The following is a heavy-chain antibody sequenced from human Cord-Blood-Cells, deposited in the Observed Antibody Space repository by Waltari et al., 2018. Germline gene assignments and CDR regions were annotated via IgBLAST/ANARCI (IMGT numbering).Heavy chain of an antibody. J-gene: IGHJ4*02. V-gene: IGHV3-30*18. CDR1: GFTFSSNG. CDR3: AKDSNTLTGEDY. Sequence: QVQLVESGGGVVQPGRSLRLSCAASGFTFSSNGMPWVRQAPGKGLEWVAVISYDGSNKYYADSVKGRFTISRDNSKNTLYLQMNSLRAEDTAVYYCAKDSNTLTGEDYWGQGTLVTVSS. CDR2: ISYDGSNK. D-gene: IGHD7-27*01.